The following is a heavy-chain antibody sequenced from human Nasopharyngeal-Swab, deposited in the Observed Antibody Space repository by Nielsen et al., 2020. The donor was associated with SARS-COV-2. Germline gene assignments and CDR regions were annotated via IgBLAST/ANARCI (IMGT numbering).Heavy chain of an antibody. D-gene: IGHD1-26*01. CDR2: IYPGDSNT. Sequence: GESLKISCKGSGSSFTTYWIGWVRQMPGKGLEWMGIIYPGDSNTRYSPSFQGQATISVDKYSSTAYLQWSSLKASDTAIYYCARPMRPMGHYYFGMDVWGQGTTVTVSS. CDR1: GSSFTTYW. CDR3: ARPMRPMGHYYFGMDV. V-gene: IGHV5-51*01. J-gene: IGHJ6*02.